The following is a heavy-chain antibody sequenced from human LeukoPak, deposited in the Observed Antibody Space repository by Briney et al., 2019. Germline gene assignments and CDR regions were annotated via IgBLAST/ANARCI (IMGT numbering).Heavy chain of an antibody. D-gene: IGHD3-16*01. J-gene: IGHJ4*02. CDR3: ARGGDGNYFDY. CDR2: IYSGGST. CDR1: GFAVSSNY. V-gene: IGHV3-53*04. Sequence: GGSLRLSCAASGFAVSSNYMSWVRQAPGKGLEWVSVIYSGGSTYYADSVKGRFTISRHNSKNTLYLQMNSLRAEDTAVYYCARGGDGNYFDYWGQGTLVTVSS.